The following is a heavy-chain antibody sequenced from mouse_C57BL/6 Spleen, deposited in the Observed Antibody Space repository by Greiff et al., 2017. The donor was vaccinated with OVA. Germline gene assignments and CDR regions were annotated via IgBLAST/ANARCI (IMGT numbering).Heavy chain of an antibody. D-gene: IGHD1-1*01. CDR2: INPNNGGT. Sequence: EVQLQQSGPELVKPGASVKMSCKASGYTFTDYNMHWVKQSHGKSLEWIGYINPNNGGTSYNQKFKGKATLTVTKSSSTAYMELRSLTSEDSAVYYCARITTVVEDYWGQGTTLTVSS. CDR3: ARITTVVEDY. V-gene: IGHV1-22*01. J-gene: IGHJ2*01. CDR1: GYTFTDYN.